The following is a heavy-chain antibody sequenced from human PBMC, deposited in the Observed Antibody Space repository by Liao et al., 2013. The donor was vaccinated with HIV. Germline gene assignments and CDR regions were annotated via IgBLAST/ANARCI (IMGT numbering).Heavy chain of an antibody. J-gene: IGHJ3*02. D-gene: IGHD2-2*01. Sequence: QVHLQQWGAGLLKPSETLSLTCAVYGGSFSGYYWSWIRQPPGKGLEWIGEINHSGSTNYNPSLKSRVTISVDTSKNQFSLKLNSVTAADTAVYYCAILSRRDAFDIWGQGTMVTVSS. V-gene: IGHV4-34*01. CDR2: INHSGST. CDR3: AILSRRDAFDI. CDR1: GGSFSGYY.